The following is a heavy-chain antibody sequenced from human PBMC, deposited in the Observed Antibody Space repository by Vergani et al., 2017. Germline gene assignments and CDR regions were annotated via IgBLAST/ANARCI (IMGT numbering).Heavy chain of an antibody. CDR2: ISGSGSSK. D-gene: IGHD3-16*01. J-gene: IGHJ2*01. CDR3: VKDNDYDADGPFEL. CDR1: GFTFDNYA. Sequence: EVHLLESGGGLIQPGGSLRISCAASGFTFDNYAMTWVRQAPGKGLQWVSGISGSGSSKFYEDSLKGRVTISRDNAKKAVFLQMNNLRHEDTALYFCVKDNDYDADGPFELWGRGTLVTVSS. V-gene: IGHV3-23*01.